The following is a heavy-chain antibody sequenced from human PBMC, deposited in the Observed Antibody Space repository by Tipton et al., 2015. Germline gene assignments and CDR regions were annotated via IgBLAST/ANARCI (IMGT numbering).Heavy chain of an antibody. Sequence: QLVQSGAEVKKPGSSVKVACKASGGTFGNYAIGWVRHAPGQGLECMGGIIPIFGVGIYAQKFQGRVTITADESTSTAYMEMTSLRSEDTAVYYCARLGRGDGFDIWGQGTLVTVSS. CDR3: ARLGRGDGFDI. CDR1: GGTFGNYA. J-gene: IGHJ3*02. V-gene: IGHV1-69*01. D-gene: IGHD3-16*01. CDR2: IIPIFGVG.